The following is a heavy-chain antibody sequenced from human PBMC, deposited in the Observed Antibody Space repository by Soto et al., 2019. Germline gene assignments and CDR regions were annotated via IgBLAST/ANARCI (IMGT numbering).Heavy chain of an antibody. Sequence: GASVKVSCKASGGTFSSYAISWVRQAPGQGLEWVGWISAYNGNTNYAQKLQGRVTMTTDTSTSTAYMELRSLRSDDTAVYYCARRIVGAIDYWGQGTLVTVSS. CDR3: ARRIVGAIDY. J-gene: IGHJ4*02. CDR2: ISAYNGNT. CDR1: GGTFSSYA. V-gene: IGHV1-18*01. D-gene: IGHD1-26*01.